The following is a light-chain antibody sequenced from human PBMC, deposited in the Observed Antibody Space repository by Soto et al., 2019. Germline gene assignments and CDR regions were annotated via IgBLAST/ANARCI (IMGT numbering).Light chain of an antibody. CDR2: DNH. CDR3: GTWDSSLSAGL. V-gene: IGLV1-51*01. J-gene: IGLJ3*02. CDR1: SSNIGNNY. Sequence: QSVLTQPPSVSAAPGQKVTISCSGSSSNIGNNYVSWYQQLPGTAPKLLIYDNHKRPSGIPDRFSGSKSGTSATLGITGLQTGDEADYYCGTWDSSLSAGLFGGGTKVTVL.